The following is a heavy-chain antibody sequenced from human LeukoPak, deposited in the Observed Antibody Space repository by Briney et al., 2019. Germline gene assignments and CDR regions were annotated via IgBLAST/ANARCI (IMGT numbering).Heavy chain of an antibody. CDR1: GVSISSSNSY. CDR2: IYYSGNT. V-gene: IGHV4-39*01. Sequence: SETLSLTCTVSGVSISSSNSYWGWIRQPPGKGLEWIGSIYYSGNTYYNASLKSQVSISIDTSKNQFSLKLTSVTAADTAVYYCARVTRTGTIIWGPGTQVTVSS. J-gene: IGHJ4*02. CDR3: ARVTRTGTII. D-gene: IGHD1/OR15-1a*01.